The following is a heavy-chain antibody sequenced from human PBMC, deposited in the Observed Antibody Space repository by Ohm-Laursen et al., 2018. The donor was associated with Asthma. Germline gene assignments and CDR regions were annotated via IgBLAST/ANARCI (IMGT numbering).Heavy chain of an antibody. D-gene: IGHD4-17*01. CDR2: IYHSGSS. CDR3: AREGGRYGDSPYFDY. Sequence: SQTLSFTCTVSGGSISSGDYYWSWIRQPPGKGLEWIGYIYHSGSSYYNPSLKSRVTISVDRSKNQFSLKLSSVTAADTAVYYCAREGGRYGDSPYFDYWGQGTLVTVSS. V-gene: IGHV4-30-2*01. J-gene: IGHJ4*02. CDR1: GGSISSGDYY.